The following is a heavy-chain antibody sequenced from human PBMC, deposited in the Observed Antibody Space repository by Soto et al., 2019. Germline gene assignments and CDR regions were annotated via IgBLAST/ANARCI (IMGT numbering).Heavy chain of an antibody. V-gene: IGHV5-10-1*01. CDR3: ARHSGHNYDILTGGRKASADAFDI. D-gene: IGHD3-9*01. CDR1: GYSFTSYW. CDR2: IDPSDSYT. Sequence: EVQLVQSGAEVKKPGESLRISCKGSGYSFTSYWISWVRLMPGKGLEWMGRIDPSDSYTNYSPSFQGHVTISADKSISTAYLQWSSLKASDTAMYYCARHSGHNYDILTGGRKASADAFDIWGQGTMVTVSS. J-gene: IGHJ3*02.